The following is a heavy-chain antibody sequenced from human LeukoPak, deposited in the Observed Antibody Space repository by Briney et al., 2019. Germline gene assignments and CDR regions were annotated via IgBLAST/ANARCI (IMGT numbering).Heavy chain of an antibody. J-gene: IGHJ4*02. V-gene: IGHV1-2*02. CDR1: RYTFTGYY. D-gene: IGHD1-7*01. CDR2: IHPNSGGT. Sequence: ASVKVSCTASRYTFTGYYMHWVRQAPGQGLEWMGWIHPNSGGTKYAQRFQGRVTVTRDTSITTVYLELSRLRSDDTAVYYCARDEGISGTTFDYWGQGTLVTVSS. CDR3: ARDEGISGTTFDY.